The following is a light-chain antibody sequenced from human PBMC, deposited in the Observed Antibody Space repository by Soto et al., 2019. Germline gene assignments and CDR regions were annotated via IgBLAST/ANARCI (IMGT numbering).Light chain of an antibody. CDR2: DVS. V-gene: IGLV2-14*01. J-gene: IGLJ1*01. CDR1: SSDVGGYNY. CDR3: SSYTSSSTPYV. Sequence: QSALTQPASVSVSPGQSITISCTGTSSDVGGYNYVSWYQQHPGKAPKLMIYDVSNRPSGVSNRFSGSKSGNTASLTISGLQAEDEADYYCSSYTSSSTPYVFGTGTKVNVL.